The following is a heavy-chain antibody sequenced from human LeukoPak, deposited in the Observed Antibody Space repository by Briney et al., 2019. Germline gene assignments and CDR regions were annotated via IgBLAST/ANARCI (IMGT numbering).Heavy chain of an antibody. V-gene: IGHV4-59*01. CDR1: GASMSSYY. D-gene: IGHD2-2*01. CDR2: IYYSGST. CDR3: ARGGGGYQS. J-gene: IGHJ4*02. Sequence: SETLSLTCNVSGASMSSYYWSWFRQPPGKGLEWITYIYYSGSTKYNPSLKSRVTASLDMSRSQFSLNLSPATAADTAVYYCARGGGGYQSWGQGTLVTVSS.